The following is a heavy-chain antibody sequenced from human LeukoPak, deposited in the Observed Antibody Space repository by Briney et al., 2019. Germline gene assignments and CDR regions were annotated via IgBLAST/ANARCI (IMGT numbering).Heavy chain of an antibody. D-gene: IGHD2-21*01. J-gene: IGHJ4*02. CDR2: MRLRGSG. V-gene: IGHV4-39*01. Sequence: PSETLSLTCAVSGDSISSSGHSWGWIRQSPGKGLEWIGTMRLRGSGHYNPSLMSRVTISVDTSQNHFSLRLSSVTAADTAVYYCARHSSLGVVSPYFDYWGQGILVTVSS. CDR1: GDSISSSGHS. CDR3: ARHSSLGVVSPYFDY.